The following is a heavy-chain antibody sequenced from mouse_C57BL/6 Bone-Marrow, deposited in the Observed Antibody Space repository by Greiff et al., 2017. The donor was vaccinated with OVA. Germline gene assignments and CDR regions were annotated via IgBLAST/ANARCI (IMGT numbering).Heavy chain of an antibody. CDR1: GFTFSDSG. CDR3: ARIHYYGSSDWYFDV. Sequence: EVKVVESGGGLVKPGGSLKLSCAASGFTFSDSGLHWVSQAPEKGLEWVAYISSGSSTIYSADTVKGRFTISRDNAKNTLFLQMTSLRSEDTAMYYCARIHYYGSSDWYFDVWGTGTTVTVSS. J-gene: IGHJ1*03. D-gene: IGHD1-1*01. CDR2: ISSGSSTI. V-gene: IGHV5-17*01.